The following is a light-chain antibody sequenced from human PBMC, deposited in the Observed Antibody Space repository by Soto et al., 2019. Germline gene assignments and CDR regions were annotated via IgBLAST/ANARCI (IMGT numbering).Light chain of an antibody. V-gene: IGKV3-20*01. CDR1: QSVSSN. J-gene: IGKJ1*01. CDR2: GAS. Sequence: EIVMTQSPATLSVSPGERATLSCRASQSVSSNLAWYQQKPGQAPRLLIYGASSRATGIPDRFSGSGSGTDFTLNISRLEPEDFAVYYCQQYGKPPRTFGQGTKVDIK. CDR3: QQYGKPPRT.